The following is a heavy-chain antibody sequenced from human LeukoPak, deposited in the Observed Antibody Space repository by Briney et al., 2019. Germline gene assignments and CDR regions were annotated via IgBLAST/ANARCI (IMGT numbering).Heavy chain of an antibody. D-gene: IGHD3-10*01. V-gene: IGHV3-30*03. CDR1: GFTFSNYG. CDR2: ISHDGTVQ. CDR3: ARGSGAFDI. Sequence: GGSLRLSCVASGFTFSNYGMQWVRQAPGKGLEWVAVISHDGTVQYYADSVKGRFTISRDNSKNTLYLQMNSLRAEDTAVYYCARGSGAFDIWGQGTMVTVSS. J-gene: IGHJ3*02.